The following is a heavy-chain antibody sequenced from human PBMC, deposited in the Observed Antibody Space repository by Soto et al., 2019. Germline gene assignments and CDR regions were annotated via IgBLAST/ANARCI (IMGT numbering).Heavy chain of an antibody. CDR1: GFTFSSYA. D-gene: IGHD3-22*01. CDR3: ARDAAYYDSSGYYVGNYFDY. CDR2: ISYDGSNK. V-gene: IGHV3-30-3*01. Sequence: QVQLVESGGGVVQPGRSLRLSFAASGFTFSSYAMHWVRQAPGKGLEWVAVISYDGSNKYYADSVKGRFTISRDNSKNTLYLQMNSLRAEDTAVYYCARDAAYYDSSGYYVGNYFDYWGQGTLVTVSS. J-gene: IGHJ4*02.